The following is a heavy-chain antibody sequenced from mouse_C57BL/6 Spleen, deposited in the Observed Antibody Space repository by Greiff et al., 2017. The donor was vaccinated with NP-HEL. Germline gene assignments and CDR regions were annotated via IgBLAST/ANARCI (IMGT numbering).Heavy chain of an antibody. CDR1: GYTFTSYW. Sequence: VQLQQSGAELAKPGASVKLSCKASGYTFTSYWMHWVKQRPGQGLEWIGYINPSSGYTKYNQKFKDKATLTEDKSSSTAYMQQSSLTYEDSAVCYYAPYSNEGRFAYWGQGTRVTVCA. J-gene: IGHJ3*01. CDR2: INPSSGYT. D-gene: IGHD2-5*01. CDR3: APYSNEGRFAY. V-gene: IGHV1-7*01.